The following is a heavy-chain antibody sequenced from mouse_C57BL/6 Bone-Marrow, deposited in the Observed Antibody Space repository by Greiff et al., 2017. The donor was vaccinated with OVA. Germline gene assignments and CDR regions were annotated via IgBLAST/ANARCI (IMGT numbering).Heavy chain of an antibody. CDR3: ASYYYGSSFLSYYFDY. D-gene: IGHD1-1*01. J-gene: IGHJ2*01. CDR2: IHPNSGST. V-gene: IGHV1-64*01. Sequence: VQLQQPGAELVKPGASVKLSCKASGYTFTSYWMHWVKQRPGQGLEWIGMIHPNSGSTNYNEKFKSKATLTVDKSSSTAYMQLSSLTSEDSAVYYCASYYYGSSFLSYYFDYWGQGTTLTVSS. CDR1: GYTFTSYW.